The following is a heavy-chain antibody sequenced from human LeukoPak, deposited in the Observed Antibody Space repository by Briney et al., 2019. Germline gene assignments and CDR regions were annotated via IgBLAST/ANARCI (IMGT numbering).Heavy chain of an antibody. CDR1: GLTFNNYA. V-gene: IGHV3-23*01. CDR2: ISGRGASK. J-gene: IGHJ6*03. CDR3: AKPALRPYYYSVDV. Sequence: GGSLRLSCAVSGLTFNNYAMSWVRQAPGKGLEWVSGISGRGASKYYADSVKGRFTISRDNSKNTLSLQMNSLRAEDTAIYYCAKPALRPYYYSVDVWGKGTTVIVSS. D-gene: IGHD2-15*01.